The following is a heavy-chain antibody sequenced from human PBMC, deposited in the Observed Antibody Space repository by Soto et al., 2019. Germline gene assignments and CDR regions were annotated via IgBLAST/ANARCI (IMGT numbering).Heavy chain of an antibody. J-gene: IGHJ5*02. D-gene: IGHD2-2*01. Sequence: TLSHTCAVSGCYISSGGYSWSWFRQPLGKGLVWIGYIYYSGSTYYNPSLKSRVTISVDTSKNQFSLKLSAVSAADTALYYCARCSLVVVPAPGFDPWGRGTLVTVSS. CDR3: ARCSLVVVPAPGFDP. CDR2: IYYSGST. V-gene: IGHV4-31*11. CDR1: GCYISSGGYS.